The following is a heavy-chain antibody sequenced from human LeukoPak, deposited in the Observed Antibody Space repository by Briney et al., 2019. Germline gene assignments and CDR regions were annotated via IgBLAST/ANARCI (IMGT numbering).Heavy chain of an antibody. J-gene: IGHJ4*02. CDR1: GFTFRSYG. D-gene: IGHD1-26*01. CDR3: ASGTYYKTNYFDY. Sequence: PGGSLRLPCAASGFTFRSYGMHWVRQAPGKGLEWVAFIRYDGSDKYYADSVKGRFTISRDNSKNTLYLQMNSLRAEDTAIYYCASGTYYKTNYFDYWGQGTLVAVSS. CDR2: IRYDGSDK. V-gene: IGHV3-30*02.